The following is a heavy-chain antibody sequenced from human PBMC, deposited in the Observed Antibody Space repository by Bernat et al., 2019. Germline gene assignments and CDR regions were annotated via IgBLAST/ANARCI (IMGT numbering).Heavy chain of an antibody. CDR3: ARHLVSNHFDY. CDR2: MYYSGST. D-gene: IGHD3-16*01. V-gene: IGHV4-39*01. J-gene: IGHJ4*02. Sequence: QLQLQESGPGLVKPSETLSLTCSVSGGSITTSDYYWGWIRQPPGKGLEWIGTMYYSGSTFYNPSLKSRVTISVDTSKNQFSLELTSVTAADTAVYYCARHLVSNHFDYWGQGTLVTVS. CDR1: GGSITTSDYY.